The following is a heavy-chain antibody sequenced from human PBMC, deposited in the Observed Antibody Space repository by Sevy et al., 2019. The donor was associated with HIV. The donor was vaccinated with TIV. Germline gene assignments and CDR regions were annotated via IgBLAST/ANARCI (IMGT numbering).Heavy chain of an antibody. J-gene: IGHJ4*02. D-gene: IGHD3-16*01. CDR1: GFTFSAYW. V-gene: IGHV3-7*01. CDR2: IKSDGSDK. CDR3: AQGTVGRFDS. Sequence: GGSLRLSCAASGFTFSAYWMNWVRQAPGKGLEWVANIKSDGSDKHYVDSVEGRFTISRDKAKNLLYLQMNSLRVEDTAVYYCAQGTVGRFDSWGQGTLVTVSS.